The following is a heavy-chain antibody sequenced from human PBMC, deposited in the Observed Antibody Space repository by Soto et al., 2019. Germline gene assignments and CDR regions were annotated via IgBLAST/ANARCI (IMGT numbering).Heavy chain of an antibody. CDR1: GYSFTNYW. Sequence: GESLKISCKGPGYSFTNYWISWVRQAPGQGLEWMAWISTSNDNTNSAKKFQGRVTMTTETSTTTAYMELRSLNSDDPAEYFCARSRVSGRSRLYYYYGMDVWGQGTTVTVSS. CDR2: ISTSNDNT. D-gene: IGHD6-25*01. CDR3: ARSRVSGRSRLYYYYGMDV. V-gene: IGHV1-18*04. J-gene: IGHJ6*02.